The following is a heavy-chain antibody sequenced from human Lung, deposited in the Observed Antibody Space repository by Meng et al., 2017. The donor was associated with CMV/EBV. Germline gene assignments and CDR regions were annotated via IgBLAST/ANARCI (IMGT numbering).Heavy chain of an antibody. CDR2: IPHRGSS. D-gene: IGHD3-10*01. Sequence: GPDLVKPTGTPVPTRPGSRGSHPNPYWVAWGRPPPRKGLGWIGEIPHRGSSAYNPSLKSRVSMSIDKSKNQFSLKLTSVTAADTAVYHCLRRSGGSVWGQGTLVTVSS. J-gene: IGHJ1*01. CDR3: LRRSGGSV. CDR1: RGSHPNPYW. V-gene: IGHV4-4*02.